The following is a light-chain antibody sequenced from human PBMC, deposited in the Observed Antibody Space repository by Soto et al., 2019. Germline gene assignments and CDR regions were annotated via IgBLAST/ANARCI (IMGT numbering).Light chain of an antibody. V-gene: IGLV2-8*01. Sequence: QSALTQPPSASGSPGQSVTISCAGTSSDVGGYNYVSWYQQHPGKAPKLMIYEISKRPSGVPDRFSGSKSGNTASLTVSGLQAEDEADYYCSSYVASNNFGVFGSGTKVTVL. CDR2: EIS. CDR3: SSYVASNNFGV. J-gene: IGLJ1*01. CDR1: SSDVGGYNY.